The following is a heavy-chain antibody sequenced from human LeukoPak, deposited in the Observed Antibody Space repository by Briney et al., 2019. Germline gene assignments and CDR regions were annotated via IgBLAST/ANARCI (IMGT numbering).Heavy chain of an antibody. D-gene: IGHD6-6*01. CDR2: ISSSSSNI. CDR1: GFTFSSYE. J-gene: IGHJ4*02. CDR3: ARGGAARPDY. Sequence: GGSLRLSCAASGFTFSSYETNWVRQAPGKGLEWVSYISSSSSNIAYADSVKGRFTISRDNVRNSLYLQINSLRVEDTSVYYCARGGAARPDYWGQGTLVTVSS. V-gene: IGHV3-48*03.